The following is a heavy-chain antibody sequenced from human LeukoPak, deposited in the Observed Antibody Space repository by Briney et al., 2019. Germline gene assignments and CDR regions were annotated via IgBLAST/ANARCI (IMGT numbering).Heavy chain of an antibody. Sequence: SETLSLTCIVSGGSISSYYWSWIRQPPGKGLEWIGYIYYSGSTNYNPSLKSRVTISVDTSKNQISLKLSSVTAADTAVYYCARVKYYDYVWGSFDYWGQGTLVTVSS. D-gene: IGHD3-16*01. J-gene: IGHJ4*02. CDR3: ARVKYYDYVWGSFDY. CDR2: IYYSGST. CDR1: GGSISSYY. V-gene: IGHV4-59*01.